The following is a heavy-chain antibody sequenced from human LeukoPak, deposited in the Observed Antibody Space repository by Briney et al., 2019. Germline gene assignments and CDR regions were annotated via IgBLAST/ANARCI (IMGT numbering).Heavy chain of an antibody. CDR3: AKRYFGNYYFDS. Sequence: GGSLRVSCTASGFTFDEYGMSWVRQAPGKGLEWVSAISGSGDSTYYADSVKGRFTISRDNSKNTLYLQMNSLRAEDTAVYYCAKRYFGNYYFDSWGQGTLVTVSS. CDR1: GFTFDEYG. J-gene: IGHJ4*02. CDR2: ISGSGDST. V-gene: IGHV3-23*01. D-gene: IGHD3-9*01.